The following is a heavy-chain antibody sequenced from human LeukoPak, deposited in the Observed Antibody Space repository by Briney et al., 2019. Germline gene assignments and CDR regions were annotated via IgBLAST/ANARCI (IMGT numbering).Heavy chain of an antibody. CDR3: ATYSSSWYSYYYDSYYMDV. Sequence: SVTVSFKCSVYTFTSYGFYWVRQPPAQGREWVGWIYLNCGGTKYAQKFQGRVTMTSDKSISTAYMELSRLRSDDTAVYYCATYSSSWYSYYYDSYYMDVWGKGTTVTVSS. V-gene: IGHV1-2*02. J-gene: IGHJ6*03. D-gene: IGHD6-13*01. CDR2: IYLNCGGT. CDR1: VYTFTSYG.